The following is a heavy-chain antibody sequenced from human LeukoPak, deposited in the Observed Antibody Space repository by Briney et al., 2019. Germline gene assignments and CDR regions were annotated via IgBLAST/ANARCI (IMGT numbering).Heavy chain of an antibody. V-gene: IGHV4-59*01. CDR1: GGSISSDY. J-gene: IGHJ3*02. Sequence: SETLSLTCSVSGGSISSDYWTWARQPPGKGLEWIGYIYYSGSTNYNPSLESRVTTSLDTSKNQFSLKLSSVTAADTAVYYCARESPYDGAFDIWGQGTVVTVSS. D-gene: IGHD5-12*01. CDR2: IYYSGST. CDR3: ARESPYDGAFDI.